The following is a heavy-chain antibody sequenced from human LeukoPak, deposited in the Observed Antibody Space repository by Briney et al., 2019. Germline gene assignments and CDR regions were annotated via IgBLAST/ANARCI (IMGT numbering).Heavy chain of an antibody. Sequence: ASVKVSCKASGGSFSRYAISWVRQAPGQGLEWMGWINPNSGGTNYAQKFQGWVTMTRDTSISTAYMELSRLRSDDAAVYYCARGGSGSYYIPFDYWGQGTLVTVSS. CDR1: GGSFSRYA. D-gene: IGHD3-10*01. CDR3: ARGGSGSYYIPFDY. V-gene: IGHV1-2*04. J-gene: IGHJ4*02. CDR2: INPNSGGT.